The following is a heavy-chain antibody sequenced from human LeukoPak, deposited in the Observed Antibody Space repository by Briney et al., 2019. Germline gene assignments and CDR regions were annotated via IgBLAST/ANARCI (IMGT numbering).Heavy chain of an antibody. CDR2: IYYSGST. J-gene: IGHJ4*02. D-gene: IGHD2-2*01. CDR3: ARGRKSCSSTSCYSKAVLDY. CDR1: GGSISSSSYY. Sequence: PSETLSLTCTVSGGSISSSSYYWGWIRQPPGKGLEWIGSIYYSGSTYYNPSLKSRVTISVDTSKNQFSLKLSSVTAADTAVYYCARGRKSCSSTSCYSKAVLDYWGQGTLVTVSS. V-gene: IGHV4-39*01.